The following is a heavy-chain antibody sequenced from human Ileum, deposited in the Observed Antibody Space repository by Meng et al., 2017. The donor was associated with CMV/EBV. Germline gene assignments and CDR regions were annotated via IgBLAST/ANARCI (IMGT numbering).Heavy chain of an antibody. CDR2: IAYSGGT. CDR3: ASTFDY. CDR1: GDSFSSSSHY. Sequence: QLHLQESGPGLVRPSETLSLTCTVSGDSFSSSSHYWGWIRQTPGRGLEWIGSIAYSGGTHYNPPLKSRVTVSIDTSKNQFSLKLSSVTAADTAVYYCASTFDYWGQGTLVTVSS. J-gene: IGHJ4*02. V-gene: IGHV4-39*07.